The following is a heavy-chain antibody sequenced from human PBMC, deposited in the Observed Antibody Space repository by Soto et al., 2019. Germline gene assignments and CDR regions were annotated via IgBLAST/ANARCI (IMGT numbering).Heavy chain of an antibody. Sequence: GESLKISCKGSGYSFTSYWIGWVRQMPGKGLEWMGIIYPGDSDTRYSPSFQGQVTISADKSISTAYLQWSSLKASDTAMYYCARLKGEGGNSGHRGYYYGLDVWGQGTTVTVSS. CDR3: ARLKGEGGNSGHRGYYYGLDV. D-gene: IGHD2-21*02. CDR1: GYSFTSYW. J-gene: IGHJ6*02. CDR2: IYPGDSDT. V-gene: IGHV5-51*01.